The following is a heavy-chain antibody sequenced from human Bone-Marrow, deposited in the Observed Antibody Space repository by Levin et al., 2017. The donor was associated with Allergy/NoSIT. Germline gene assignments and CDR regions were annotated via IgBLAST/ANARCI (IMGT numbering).Heavy chain of an antibody. CDR3: ARGTALPLFEWS. CDR1: GDSISTHSYH. Sequence: SETLSLTCTVFGDSISTHSYHWNWIRQQPGKGLEWIGWIYYSGSSQYNPSLKNRATISVDTSQNRFSLQLTSVTAAGTAVYYCARGTALPLFEWSWGQGTLVTVSS. D-gene: IGHD3-3*01. J-gene: IGHJ5*02. CDR2: IYYSGSS. V-gene: IGHV4-31*03.